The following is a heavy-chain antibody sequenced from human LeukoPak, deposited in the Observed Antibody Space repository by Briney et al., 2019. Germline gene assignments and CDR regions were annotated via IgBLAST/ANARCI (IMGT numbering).Heavy chain of an antibody. CDR2: IYYSGST. D-gene: IGHD3-3*01. Sequence: SETLSLTCTVSGGSISSYYWSWIRQPPGKGLEWIGYIYYSGSTNYNPSLKSRVTISVDTSKNQFSLKLSSVTAADTAVYYCARRMAGITIFGWAFDIWGQGTMVTVSS. CDR3: ARRMAGITIFGWAFDI. CDR1: GGSISSYY. J-gene: IGHJ3*02. V-gene: IGHV4-59*08.